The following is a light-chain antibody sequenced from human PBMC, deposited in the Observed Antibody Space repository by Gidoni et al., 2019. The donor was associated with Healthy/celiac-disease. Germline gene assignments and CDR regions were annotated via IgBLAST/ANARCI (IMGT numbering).Light chain of an antibody. CDR3: QQWT. V-gene: IGKV3-20*01. J-gene: IGKJ1*01. CDR1: KSVSSRY. Sequence: EVELTQSPGTLPLSPGERATLSCRASKSVSSRYLAWYQQKPGQAPRLIIYGASNRATGIPDRLSGSGSGTDFTLTISRLEPEDFAVYYCQQWTFGQGTKVEIK. CDR2: GAS.